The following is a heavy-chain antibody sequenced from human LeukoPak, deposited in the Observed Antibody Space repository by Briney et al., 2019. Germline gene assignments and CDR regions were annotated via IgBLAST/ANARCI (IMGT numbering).Heavy chain of an antibody. CDR2: IWYDGSNK. Sequence: GGSLRLSCAASGFTFSSYVMSWVRQAPGKGLEWVAVIWYDGSNKYYADSVKGRFTISRDNSKNTLYLQMNSLRAEDTAVYYCAKAQGTAMALDYWGQGTLVTVSS. CDR3: AKAQGTAMALDY. J-gene: IGHJ4*02. V-gene: IGHV3-33*06. D-gene: IGHD5-18*01. CDR1: GFTFSSYV.